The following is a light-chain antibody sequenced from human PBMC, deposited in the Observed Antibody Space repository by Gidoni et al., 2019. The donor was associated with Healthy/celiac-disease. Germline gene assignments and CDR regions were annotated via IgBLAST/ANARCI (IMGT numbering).Light chain of an antibody. CDR1: QSISSF. CDR3: QQSYSTLYT. V-gene: IGKV1-39*01. J-gene: IGKJ2*01. CDR2: AAS. Sequence: DIQMTQSPSSLSASVGDRVTITCRSSQSISSFLNWYQQRPGKAPTLVIYAASSLQSGVPSRFSGSGSGTDFTLTISSLQPEDFATYYCQQSYSTLYTFGQGTKLEIK.